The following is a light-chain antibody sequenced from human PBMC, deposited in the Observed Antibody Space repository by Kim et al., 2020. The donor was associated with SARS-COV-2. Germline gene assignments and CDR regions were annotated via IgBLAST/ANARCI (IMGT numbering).Light chain of an antibody. Sequence: LGQTGRITCQGDSLRSYYASWYQQKPGQAPVLVNYGKNNRPSGIPDRFSGSSSGNTASLTITGAQAEDEADYYCNSRDSSGNHHVVFGGGTKLTVL. J-gene: IGLJ2*01. CDR3: NSRDSSGNHHVV. V-gene: IGLV3-19*01. CDR2: GKN. CDR1: SLRSYY.